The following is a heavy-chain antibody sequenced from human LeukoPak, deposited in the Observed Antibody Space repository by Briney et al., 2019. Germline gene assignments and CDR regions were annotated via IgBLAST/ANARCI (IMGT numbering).Heavy chain of an antibody. V-gene: IGHV3-23*01. CDR3: ARSGTRYSSSWYLDY. Sequence: GGSLRLSCAASGFTFSSYAMSWVRQAPGKGLEWVSAISGSGGSTYYADSVKGRFTISRDNSKNTLYLQMNSLRAEDTAVYYCARSGTRYSSSWYLDYWGQGTLVTVSS. CDR1: GFTFSSYA. J-gene: IGHJ4*02. CDR2: ISGSGGST. D-gene: IGHD6-13*01.